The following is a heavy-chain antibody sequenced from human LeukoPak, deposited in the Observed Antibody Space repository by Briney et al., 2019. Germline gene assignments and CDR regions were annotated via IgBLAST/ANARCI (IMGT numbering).Heavy chain of an antibody. CDR1: GGSISGTNW. CDR3: SRESGPFCPFGY. V-gene: IGHV4-4*02. CDR2: ISLAGQT. D-gene: IGHD1-26*01. J-gene: IGHJ4*02. Sequence: SETLSLTCAVSGGSISGTNWWSWVRQPPGQGLEWIGEISLAGQTNYNPSLNGRVTMSLDKSSNQLSLHLTSVTAADTATYYCSRESGPFCPFGYWGQGTLVIVSS.